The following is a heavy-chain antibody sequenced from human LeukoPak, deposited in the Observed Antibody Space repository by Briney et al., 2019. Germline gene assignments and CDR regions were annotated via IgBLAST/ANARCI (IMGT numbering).Heavy chain of an antibody. CDR3: ARVGPTVTTYGMDV. Sequence: PSETLSLTCSVSGGSISSYYWSWIRQPPGKGLEWIGYIYYSGSTNYNPSLKSRVTISVDTSKNQFSLKLSSVTAADTAVYYCARVGPTVTTYGMDVWGQGTTITVSS. CDR2: IYYSGST. D-gene: IGHD4-17*01. J-gene: IGHJ6*02. CDR1: GGSISSYY. V-gene: IGHV4-59*01.